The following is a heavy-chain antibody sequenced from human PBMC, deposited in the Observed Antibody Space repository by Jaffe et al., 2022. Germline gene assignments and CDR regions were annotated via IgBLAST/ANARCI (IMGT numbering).Heavy chain of an antibody. CDR1: GGSISSGSYY. Sequence: QVQLQESGPGLVKPSQTLSLTCTVSGGSISSGSYYWSWIRQPAGKGLEWIGRIYTSGSTNYNPSLKSRVTISVDTSKNQFSLKLSSVTAADTAVYYCAREFEFYGDAVGVDYWGQGTLVTVSS. CDR2: IYTSGST. CDR3: AREFEFYGDAVGVDY. J-gene: IGHJ4*02. V-gene: IGHV4-61*02. D-gene: IGHD4-17*01.